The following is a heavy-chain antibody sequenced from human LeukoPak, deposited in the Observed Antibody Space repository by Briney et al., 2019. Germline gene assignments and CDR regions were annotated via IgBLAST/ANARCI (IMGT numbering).Heavy chain of an antibody. V-gene: IGHV3-20*04. D-gene: IGHD6-13*01. CDR1: GFTFDDYG. J-gene: IGHJ6*03. CDR2: INWNGGST. CDR3: ARAAAGTRQYYYYYYYMDV. Sequence: GGSLRLSCAASGFTFDDYGMSWVRQAPGKGLEWVSGINWNGGSTGYADSVKGRFTISRDNAKNSLYLQMNSLRAEDTALYYCARAAAGTRQYYYYYYYMDVWGKGTTVTVSS.